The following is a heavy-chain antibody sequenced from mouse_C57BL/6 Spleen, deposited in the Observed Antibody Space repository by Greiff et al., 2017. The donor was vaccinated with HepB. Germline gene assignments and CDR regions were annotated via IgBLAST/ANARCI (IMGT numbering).Heavy chain of an antibody. CDR3: ACYGSSYWYFDV. CDR2: IRNKANGYTT. V-gene: IGHV7-3*01. J-gene: IGHJ1*03. CDR1: GFTFTDYY. Sequence: EVMLVESGGGLVQPGGSLSLSCAASGFTFTDYYMSWVRQPPGKALEWLGFIRNKANGYTTEYSASVKGRFTISRDNSQSILYLQMNALRAEDSATYYCACYGSSYWYFDVWGTRTTVTVSS. D-gene: IGHD1-1*01.